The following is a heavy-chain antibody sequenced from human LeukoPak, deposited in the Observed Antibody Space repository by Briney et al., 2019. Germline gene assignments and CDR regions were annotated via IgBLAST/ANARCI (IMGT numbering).Heavy chain of an antibody. D-gene: IGHD6-6*01. CDR3: ARVIAARPGTNWFDP. J-gene: IGHJ5*02. CDR1: GFTFSSYG. V-gene: IGHV3-33*01. Sequence: GGSLRLSCAASGFTFSSYGMHWVRQAPGKGPEWVAVIWYDGSNKYYADSVKGRFTISRDNSKNTLYLQMNSLRAEDTAVYYCARVIAARPGTNWFDPWGQGTLVTVSS. CDR2: IWYDGSNK.